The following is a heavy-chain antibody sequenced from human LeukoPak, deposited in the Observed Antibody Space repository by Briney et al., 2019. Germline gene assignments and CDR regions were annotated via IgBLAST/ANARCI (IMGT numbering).Heavy chain of an antibody. CDR2: ISSSSSTI. CDR1: GFTFSTYS. Sequence: PGGSLRLSCAASGFTFSTYSMNWVRQAPGKGLEWVSSISSSSSTIYYADSVKGRFAISRDNAKNSLYLQMNSLRAEDTAVYYCARGSTVFGVVRYYFDYWGQGTLVTVSS. V-gene: IGHV3-48*01. CDR3: ARGSTVFGVVRYYFDY. J-gene: IGHJ4*02. D-gene: IGHD3-3*01.